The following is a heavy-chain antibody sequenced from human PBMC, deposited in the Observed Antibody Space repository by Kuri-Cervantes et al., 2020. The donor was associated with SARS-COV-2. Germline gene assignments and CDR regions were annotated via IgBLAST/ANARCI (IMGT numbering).Heavy chain of an antibody. CDR2: ISYDGSNK. J-gene: IGHJ4*02. V-gene: IGHV3-30*07. Sequence: GESLKISCAASGFTFSSYAMHWVRQAPGKGLEWVAVISYDGSNKYYADSVKGRFTISRDNSKNTLYLQINSLRAEDTAVYYCAKDRNGLLDFDYWGQGTLVTVSS. CDR3: AKDRNGLLDFDY. D-gene: IGHD4-11*01. CDR1: GFTFSSYA.